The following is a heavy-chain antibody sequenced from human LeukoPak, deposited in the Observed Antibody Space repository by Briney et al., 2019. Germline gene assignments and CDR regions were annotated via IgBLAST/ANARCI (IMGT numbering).Heavy chain of an antibody. CDR2: INHSGST. CDR3: ARVATIPYYYYGMDV. Sequence: SETLSLTCAVYGGSFGGYYWSWIRQPPGKGLEWIGEINHSGSTNYNPSLKSRVTISVDTSKNQFSLKLSSVTAADTAVYYCARVATIPYYYYGMDVWGQGTTVTVSS. D-gene: IGHD5-12*01. V-gene: IGHV4-34*01. J-gene: IGHJ6*02. CDR1: GGSFGGYY.